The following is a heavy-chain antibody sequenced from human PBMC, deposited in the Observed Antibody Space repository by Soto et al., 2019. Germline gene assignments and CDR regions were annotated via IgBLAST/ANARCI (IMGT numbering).Heavy chain of an antibody. J-gene: IGHJ4*02. CDR1: GGSISSGGYS. D-gene: IGHD3-22*01. V-gene: IGHV4-30-2*01. CDR2: IYHSGST. CDR3: ARPTYYYDSSGPPAY. Sequence: SETLSLTCAVSGGSISSGGYSWSWIRQPPGKGLEWIGYIYHSGSTYYNPSLKSRVTISVDRSKNEFSLKLSPVTAADTAVYYCARPTYYYDSSGPPAYWDQGTLVTVSS.